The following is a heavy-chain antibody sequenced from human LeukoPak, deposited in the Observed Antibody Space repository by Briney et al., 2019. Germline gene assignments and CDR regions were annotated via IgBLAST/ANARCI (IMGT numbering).Heavy chain of an antibody. CDR3: ARDDPYNWNSYYYGMDV. CDR2: INPNSGGT. J-gene: IGHJ6*02. Sequence: GASVKVSCKASGYTFTGYYMHWVRQAPGQGLEWMGWINPNSGGTNYAQKFQGRVTMTRDTSISTAYMELSRLRSDDTAVYHCARDDPYNWNSYYYGMDVWGQGTTVTVSS. V-gene: IGHV1-2*02. CDR1: GYTFTGYY. D-gene: IGHD1-20*01.